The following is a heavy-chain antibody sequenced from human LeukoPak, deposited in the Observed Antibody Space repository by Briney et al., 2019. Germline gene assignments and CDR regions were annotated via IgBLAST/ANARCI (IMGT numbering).Heavy chain of an antibody. Sequence: ASVKVSRKPSGYTFTGYYMHGVRQAPGQGLEWMGWINPNSGGTNYAQKFQGRVTMTRDTSISTAYRELSRLRSDDTAVYSCARDPLWFGDNYFDYWGQGTLVTVSS. CDR2: INPNSGGT. D-gene: IGHD3-10*01. V-gene: IGHV1-2*02. CDR1: GYTFTGYY. J-gene: IGHJ4*02. CDR3: ARDPLWFGDNYFDY.